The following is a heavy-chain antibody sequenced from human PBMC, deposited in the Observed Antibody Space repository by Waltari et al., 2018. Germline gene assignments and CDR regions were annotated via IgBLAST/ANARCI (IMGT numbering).Heavy chain of an antibody. CDR1: GFTVSSNY. D-gene: IGHD1-26*01. V-gene: IGHV3-66*01. CDR2: IYSGGST. Sequence: EVQLVESGGGLVQPGGSLRLSCAASGFTVSSNYMTWVRQAPGKGLEWVSVIYSGGSTYYADSVKGRFTISRDNSKNTLYLQMNSLRAEDTAVYYCARGPYSGSYLFDYWGQGTLVTVSS. CDR3: ARGPYSGSYLFDY. J-gene: IGHJ4*02.